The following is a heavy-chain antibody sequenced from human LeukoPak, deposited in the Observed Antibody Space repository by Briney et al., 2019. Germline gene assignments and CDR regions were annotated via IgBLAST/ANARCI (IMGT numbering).Heavy chain of an antibody. J-gene: IGHJ4*02. D-gene: IGHD3-22*01. CDR1: GGSFSGYY. V-gene: IGHV4-34*01. Sequence: SETLSLTCAVYGGSFSGYYWRWIRQPPGKGLEWIGEINHSGSTNYNPSLKSRVTISVDTSKNQFSLKLSSVTAADTAVYYCARGHSYDSSGYPGRYWGQGTLVTVSS. CDR3: ARGHSYDSSGYPGRY. CDR2: INHSGST.